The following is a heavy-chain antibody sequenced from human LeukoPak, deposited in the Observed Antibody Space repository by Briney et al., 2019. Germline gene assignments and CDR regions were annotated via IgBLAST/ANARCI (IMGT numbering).Heavy chain of an antibody. CDR2: IYHSGST. J-gene: IGHJ6*03. CDR3: ADISTADYYYYMDV. CDR1: GYSISNGYY. D-gene: IGHD6-13*01. V-gene: IGHV4-38-2*02. Sequence: PSETLSLTCTVSGYSISNGYYWGWIRPPPGKGLEWIGSIYHSGSTYYNPSLKSRVTISVDTSKNQFSLKLSSVTAADAAVYYCADISTADYYYYMDVWGKGTTVTISS.